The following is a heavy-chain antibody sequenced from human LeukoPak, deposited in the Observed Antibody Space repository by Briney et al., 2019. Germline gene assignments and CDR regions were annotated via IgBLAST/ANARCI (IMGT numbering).Heavy chain of an antibody. V-gene: IGHV3-7*04. CDR3: ARGSGSNDY. D-gene: IGHD3-10*01. CDR1: GFTLSRYS. CDR2: INQDGSEK. J-gene: IGHJ4*02. Sequence: GGSLRLSCAPSGFTLSRYSMSWVRQAPGKGMEWVANINQDGSEKCYVDSVKGRLTISRDNAKTPLYLQMNSLRAEDTAVYYCARGSGSNDYWGQRTLVTVSS.